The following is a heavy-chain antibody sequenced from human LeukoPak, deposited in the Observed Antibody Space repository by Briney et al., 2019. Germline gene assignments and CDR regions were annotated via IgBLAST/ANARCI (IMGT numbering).Heavy chain of an antibody. D-gene: IGHD6-6*01. CDR2: IASDGSI. J-gene: IGHJ4*02. Sequence: GGSLRLSCVASGISISSYEMKWVRPAPGKGLEWILFIASDGSIEYADSVKGRFTISRDNAKNSLYLQMNSLRAEDTAVYYCARDPTLARLRWIYFDYWGQGTLVTVSS. V-gene: IGHV3-48*03. CDR1: GISISSYE. CDR3: ARDPTLARLRWIYFDY.